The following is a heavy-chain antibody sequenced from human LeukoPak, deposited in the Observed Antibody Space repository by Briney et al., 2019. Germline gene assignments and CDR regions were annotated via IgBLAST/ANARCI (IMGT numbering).Heavy chain of an antibody. Sequence: GRSLRLSCAASGFTFSSYSMNWVRQAPGKGLEWVSSISSSSSYIYYADSVKGRFTISRDNAKNSLYLQMNSLRAEDTAVYYCARDEASGSEIDYWGQGTLVTVSS. CDR2: ISSSSSYI. V-gene: IGHV3-21*01. D-gene: IGHD3-10*01. J-gene: IGHJ4*02. CDR1: GFTFSSYS. CDR3: ARDEASGSEIDY.